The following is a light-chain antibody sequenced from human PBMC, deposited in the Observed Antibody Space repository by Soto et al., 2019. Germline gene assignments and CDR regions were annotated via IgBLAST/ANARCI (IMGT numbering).Light chain of an antibody. V-gene: IGLV2-14*02. Sequence: QSVLTHPASVSGSPGQSLTISLPRTSSEVGSYNLVSWYQQHPGKAPKLMIYEGSKRPSGVSNRFSGSKSGNTASLTISGLQAEDEADYYCSSYASSTTPYVFGTGTKVTVL. CDR2: EGS. CDR3: SSYASSTTPYV. J-gene: IGLJ1*01. CDR1: SSEVGSYNL.